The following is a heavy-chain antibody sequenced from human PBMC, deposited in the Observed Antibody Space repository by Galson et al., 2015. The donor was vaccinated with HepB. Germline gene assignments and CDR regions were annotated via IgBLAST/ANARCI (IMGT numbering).Heavy chain of an antibody. D-gene: IGHD6-19*01. J-gene: IGHJ4*02. CDR3: ARDSHGPGYSSGWYYFDY. CDR1: GFTFSSYA. V-gene: IGHV3-30-3*01. Sequence: SLRLSCAASGFTFSSYAMHWVRQAPGKGLEWVAVISYDGSNKYYADSVKGRFTISRDNSKNTLYLQMNSLRAEDTAVYYCARDSHGPGYSSGWYYFDYWGQGTLVTVSS. CDR2: ISYDGSNK.